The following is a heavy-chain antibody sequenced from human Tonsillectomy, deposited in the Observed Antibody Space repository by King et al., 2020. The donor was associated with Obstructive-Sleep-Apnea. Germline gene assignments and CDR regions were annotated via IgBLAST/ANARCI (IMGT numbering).Heavy chain of an antibody. D-gene: IGHD5-18*01. CDR3: ARDRVAMVPGYFDF. CDR2: IIPIVGLG. V-gene: IGHV1-69*09. CDR1: GGTFSSYA. J-gene: IGHJ4*02. Sequence: QVQLVESGAEVKKPGSSVKVSCKASGGTFSSYAISWVRQAPGQGLEWMGRIIPIVGLGNYAQKFQGRVTITADKSTSTAYMELSSLRSEDTAVYYCARDRVAMVPGYFDFWGQGTLVTVSS.